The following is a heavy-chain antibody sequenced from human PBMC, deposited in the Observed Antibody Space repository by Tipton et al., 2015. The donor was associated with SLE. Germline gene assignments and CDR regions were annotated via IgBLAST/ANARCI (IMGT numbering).Heavy chain of an antibody. CDR1: GGSISSYY. J-gene: IGHJ6*02. CDR3: ARQVAAATCMDV. V-gene: IGHV4-59*08. CDR2: IYYSGST. D-gene: IGHD6-13*01. Sequence: GLVKPSETLSLTCTVSGGSISSYYWSWIRQPPGKGLEWIGYIYYSGSTNYNPSLKSRVTISVDTSKNQFSLKLSSVTAADTAVYYCARQVAAATCMDVWGQGTTVTVSS.